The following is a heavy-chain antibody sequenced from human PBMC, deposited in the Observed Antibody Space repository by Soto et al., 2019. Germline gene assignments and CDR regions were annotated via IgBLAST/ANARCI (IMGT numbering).Heavy chain of an antibody. CDR2: IGSDSGYI. D-gene: IGHD3-3*01. CDR1: GFTFRSYS. J-gene: IGHJ4*02. CDR3: ARDHLRFLDSLSIFDY. Sequence: EVQLVESGGGLVKPGGSLRLSCSASGFTFRSYSMNWVRQAPGKGLEWVSSIGSDSGYIFYADSVKGRFTISRDNAKNSLFLQMNSLRAEDTAVYYCARDHLRFLDSLSIFDYWGQGTLVTVSS. V-gene: IGHV3-21*01.